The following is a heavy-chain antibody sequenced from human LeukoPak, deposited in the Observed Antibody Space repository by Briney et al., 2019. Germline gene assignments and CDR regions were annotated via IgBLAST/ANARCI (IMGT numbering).Heavy chain of an antibody. CDR2: ISGSGGST. CDR3: ATSLDYYDSSGYYNSWFDP. D-gene: IGHD3-22*01. V-gene: IGHV3-23*01. J-gene: IGHJ5*02. CDR1: GFTFSSYA. Sequence: PGASLRLSCAASGFTFSSYAMSWVRQAPGKGLEWVSAISGSGGSTYYADSVKGRFTTSRDNSKNTLYLQMNSLRAEDTAVYYCATSLDYYDSSGYYNSWFDPWGQGTLVTVSS.